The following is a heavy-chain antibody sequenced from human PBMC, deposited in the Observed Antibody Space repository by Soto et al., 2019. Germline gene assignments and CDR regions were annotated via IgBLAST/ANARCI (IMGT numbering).Heavy chain of an antibody. Sequence: QVQLVESGGGVVQPGRSLRLSCAASGFTFRSYGMHWVRQAPGKGLEWVAAIWDDGRNKYYADAVKGRFTISRDNSQNTLYLQMNSLRAEDTAVYYCARAPPGGYYCDYWVQGTLVTVSS. D-gene: IGHD3-16*01. V-gene: IGHV3-33*01. J-gene: IGHJ4*02. CDR3: ARAPPGGYYCDY. CDR1: GFTFRSYG. CDR2: IWDDGRNK.